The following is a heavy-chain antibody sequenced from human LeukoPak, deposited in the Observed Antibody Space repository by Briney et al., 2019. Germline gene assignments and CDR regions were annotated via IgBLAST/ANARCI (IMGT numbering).Heavy chain of an antibody. V-gene: IGHV5-51*01. CDR2: IYPGDSDT. Sequence: GESLKISFKGSGYSFTSYWIGWVRQMPGKGLEWMGIIYPGDSDTRYSPSFQGQVTISADKSISTAYLQWSSLKASDTAMYYCARRAHYYDSSGYYEFDYWGQGTLVTVSS. J-gene: IGHJ4*02. D-gene: IGHD3-22*01. CDR3: ARRAHYYDSSGYYEFDY. CDR1: GYSFTSYW.